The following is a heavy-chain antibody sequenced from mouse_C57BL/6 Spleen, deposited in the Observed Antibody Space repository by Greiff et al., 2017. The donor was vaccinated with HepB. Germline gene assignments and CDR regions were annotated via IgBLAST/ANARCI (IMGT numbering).Heavy chain of an antibody. Sequence: EVKLMESGGGLVQPGGSLKLSCAASGFTFSDYYMYWVRQTPEKRLEWVAYISNGGGSTYYPDTVKGRFTISRDNAKNTLYLQMSRLKSEDTAMYYCARGVTTGGYYAMDYWGQGTSVTVSS. V-gene: IGHV5-12*01. J-gene: IGHJ4*01. CDR1: GFTFSDYY. CDR3: ARGVTTGGYYAMDY. CDR2: ISNGGGST. D-gene: IGHD2-2*01.